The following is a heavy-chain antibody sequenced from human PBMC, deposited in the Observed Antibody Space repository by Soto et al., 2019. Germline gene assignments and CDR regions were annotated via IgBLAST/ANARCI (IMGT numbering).Heavy chain of an antibody. Sequence: QVQLVQSGAEVKKPGSSVKVSCKASGGTFSSYAISWVRQAPGQGREWMGGIIPIFGTANYAQKFQGRVTITADESTSTAYMEMSSLRSEDTAVYYCARPQLAPRYYYYGMDVWGQGTTVTVSS. V-gene: IGHV1-69*01. CDR2: IIPIFGTA. J-gene: IGHJ6*02. CDR3: ARPQLAPRYYYYGMDV. D-gene: IGHD6-6*01. CDR1: GGTFSSYA.